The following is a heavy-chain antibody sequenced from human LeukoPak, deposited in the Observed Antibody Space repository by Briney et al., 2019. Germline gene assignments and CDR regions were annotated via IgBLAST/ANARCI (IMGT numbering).Heavy chain of an antibody. J-gene: IGHJ4*02. V-gene: IGHV4-34*01. CDR1: GGSFSGYY. CDR2: INHSGST. D-gene: IGHD3-22*01. CDR3: ARILTHYYDSSGYRFDY. Sequence: SETLSLTCAVYGGSFSGYYWSWIRQPPGKGLEWIGEINHSGSTNYNPSLKSRVTISVDTSKNQFSLKLSSVTAADTAVYYCARILTHYYDSSGYRFDYWGQGTLVTVSS.